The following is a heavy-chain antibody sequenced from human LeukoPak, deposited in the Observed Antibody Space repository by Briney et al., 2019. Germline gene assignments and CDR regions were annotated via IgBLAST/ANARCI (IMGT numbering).Heavy chain of an antibody. D-gene: IGHD7-27*01. Sequence: GRSLRLSCVASGFTFSSYWMSWVRQAPGKGLEWVANIKQDGSEKNYVDSVKGRFTISRDNAKNSLELQMNSLRAEDTAVYYCASGPTGPRPGYWGQGTLVTVSS. CDR3: ASGPTGPRPGY. J-gene: IGHJ4*02. V-gene: IGHV3-7*01. CDR2: IKQDGSEK. CDR1: GFTFSSYW.